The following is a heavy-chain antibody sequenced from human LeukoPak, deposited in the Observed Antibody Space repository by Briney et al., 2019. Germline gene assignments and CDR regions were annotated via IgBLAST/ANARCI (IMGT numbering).Heavy chain of an antibody. CDR3: ARRSTGTGPFDY. D-gene: IGHD1-1*01. CDR2: VYNSGST. CDR1: GGSISSYY. V-gene: IGHV4-59*08. Sequence: PSETLSLTCTVSGGSISSYYWSWIRQPPGKGLEWIGYVYNSGSTNYNPSLRSRVTISVDTSKNQFSLKLTSVTAADTAVHYCARRSTGTGPFDYWGQGTLVTVSS. J-gene: IGHJ4*02.